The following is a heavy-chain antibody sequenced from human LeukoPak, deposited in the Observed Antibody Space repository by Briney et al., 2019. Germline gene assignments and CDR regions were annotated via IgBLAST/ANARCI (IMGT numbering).Heavy chain of an antibody. CDR2: IKQDGSEK. Sequence: GGSLRLSCAASGFTFSSYWMSWVRQAPGKGLEGVANIKQDGSEKYYVDSVKGRFTISRDNAKNSLYLQMNSLRAEDTAVYYCARDAYSGSYPYYYYYYYMDVWGKGTTVTVSS. CDR3: ARDAYSGSYPYYYYYYYMDV. CDR1: GFTFSSYW. D-gene: IGHD1-26*01. V-gene: IGHV3-7*01. J-gene: IGHJ6*03.